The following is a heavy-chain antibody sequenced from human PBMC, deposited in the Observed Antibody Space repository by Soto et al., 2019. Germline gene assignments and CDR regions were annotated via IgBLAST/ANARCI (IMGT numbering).Heavy chain of an antibody. CDR2: ISAGGSSP. J-gene: IGHJ5*02. CDR1: GFSFSTYA. CDR3: VKHAEYQLVSWFDP. V-gene: IGHV3-23*01. Sequence: GGSLRLSCAASGFSFSTYAMSWVRQAPGKGLEWVSGISAGGSSPFTTDSVKGRVIISRDNSKNTLYLQMNSLTVEDTAVYYCVKHAEYQLVSWFDPWGQGTLVTVSS. D-gene: IGHD6-6*01.